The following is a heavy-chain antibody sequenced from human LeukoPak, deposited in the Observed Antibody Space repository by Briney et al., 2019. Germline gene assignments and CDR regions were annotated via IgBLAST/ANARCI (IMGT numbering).Heavy chain of an antibody. CDR1: GYTFTSYG. J-gene: IGHJ4*02. Sequence: ASVKVSCKASGYTFTSYGISWVRQAPGQGLEWMGWISAHNGNTNYAQKLQGRVTMTTDTSTSTAYMELRSLRSDDTAVYYCARDLPVRYDSSGYYYNAVFDYWGQGTLVTVSS. D-gene: IGHD3-22*01. CDR2: ISAHNGNT. CDR3: ARDLPVRYDSSGYYYNAVFDY. V-gene: IGHV1-18*01.